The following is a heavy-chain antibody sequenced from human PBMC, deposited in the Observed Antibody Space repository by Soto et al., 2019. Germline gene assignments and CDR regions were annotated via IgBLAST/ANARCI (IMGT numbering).Heavy chain of an antibody. J-gene: IGHJ6*02. D-gene: IGHD3-16*01. Sequence: QVQLVQSGAEVKNPGSSVKVSCRGSGDTFNNYAFSWVRQAPGQGPEWMGGVIPIFDRVNYAQRFQGRVTITADKFTSTVYMDLSSLSSEDTAVYYCARDSLRRNKHIYAWTDFHYRMDVWGQGTTVTVSS. V-gene: IGHV1-69*06. CDR1: GDTFNNYA. CDR3: ARDSLRRNKHIYAWTDFHYRMDV. CDR2: VIPIFDRV.